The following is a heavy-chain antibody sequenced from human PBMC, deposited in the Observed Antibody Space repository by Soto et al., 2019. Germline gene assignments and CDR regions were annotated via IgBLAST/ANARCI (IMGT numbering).Heavy chain of an antibody. J-gene: IGHJ3*02. CDR2: TSHDGDT. V-gene: IGHV4-4*02. CDR3: ARHQSIVVVTAARAFDI. D-gene: IGHD2-15*01. CDR1: SGSIDNVYW. Sequence: PSETLSLTCAVSSGSIDNVYWWSWVRQSPGKGLEWIGETSHDGDTYYNPSLKSRVTISVDTSKNQFSVKLNSVTAADTAVYYCARHQSIVVVTAARAFDIWGQGTMVTVSS.